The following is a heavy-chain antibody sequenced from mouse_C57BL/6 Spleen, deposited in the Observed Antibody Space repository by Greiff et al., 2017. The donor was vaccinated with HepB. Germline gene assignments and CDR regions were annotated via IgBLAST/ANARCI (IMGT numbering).Heavy chain of an antibody. J-gene: IGHJ2*01. CDR3: ARGDSSGLDY. D-gene: IGHD3-2*02. Sequence: QVQLQQPGAELVRPGSSVKLSCKASGYTFTSYWMDWVKQRPGQGLEWIGNIYPSDSETHYNQKFKDKATLTVDKSSSTACMQLSSLTSEDSAVYYCARGDSSGLDYWGQGTTLTVSS. CDR2: IYPSDSET. V-gene: IGHV1-61*01. CDR1: GYTFTSYW.